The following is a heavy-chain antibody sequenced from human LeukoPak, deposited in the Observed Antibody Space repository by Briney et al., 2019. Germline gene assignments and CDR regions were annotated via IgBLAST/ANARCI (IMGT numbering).Heavy chain of an antibody. J-gene: IGHJ4*02. CDR2: IFPSDSDT. CDR3: ARQPPYS. D-gene: IGHD4-11*01. CDR1: GYRFSSSW. V-gene: IGHV5-51*01. Sequence: GESLNISCKASGYRFSSSWIGWVRQMPGKGLEWMGIIFPSDSDTRYSPSFQGQVTISVDKSISTAYLQWSSLKASDSAMYYCARQPPYSGGQGTLVTVSS.